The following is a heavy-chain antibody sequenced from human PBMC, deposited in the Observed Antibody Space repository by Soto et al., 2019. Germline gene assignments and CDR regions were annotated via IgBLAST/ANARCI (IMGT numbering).Heavy chain of an antibody. J-gene: IGHJ6*02. CDR3: ARDRKLELPGNYYYYGMDV. V-gene: IGHV4-59*01. Sequence: ETLSLTCSVSGGSIRDYFWTWIRQSPGRGLEWIGYISSSGTVKYNSSLKSRVTISLDRSRNQFSLKLSSVTAAATAVYFCARDRKLELPGNYYYYGMDVWGQGTTVTVSS. CDR2: ISSSGTV. D-gene: IGHD1-7*01. CDR1: GGSIRDYF.